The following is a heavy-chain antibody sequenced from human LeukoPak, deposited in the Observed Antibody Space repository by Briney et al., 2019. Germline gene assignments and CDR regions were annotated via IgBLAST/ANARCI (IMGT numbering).Heavy chain of an antibody. J-gene: IGHJ2*01. V-gene: IGHV4-59*01. CDR3: ARDSPMIRGLIGYFDL. CDR2: ISYSGSS. D-gene: IGHD3-10*01. Sequence: SETLSLTCTVSGVSISGYYWSWIRQPPGKGLEWFGYISYSGSSNYNPSLKSRVTISVDTSKNQFALNLTSVTAADTAEYYCARDSPMIRGLIGYFDLWGRGTLVTVSS. CDR1: GVSISGYY.